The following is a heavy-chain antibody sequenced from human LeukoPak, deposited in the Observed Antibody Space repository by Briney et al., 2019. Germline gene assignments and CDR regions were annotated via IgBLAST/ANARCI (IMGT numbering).Heavy chain of an antibody. J-gene: IGHJ4*02. CDR1: GFTFSSFW. V-gene: IGHV3-7*01. D-gene: IGHD3-16*01. CDR3: ARSKGDSS. Sequence: GGSLRLSCAASGFTFSSFWMSWVRQAPGKGLEWVANIKQDGSDKYYVDSVKGRFTVSRDNAKNSLYPQMNSLRAEDTAVYYCARSKGDSSWGQGTLVTVSS. CDR2: IKQDGSDK.